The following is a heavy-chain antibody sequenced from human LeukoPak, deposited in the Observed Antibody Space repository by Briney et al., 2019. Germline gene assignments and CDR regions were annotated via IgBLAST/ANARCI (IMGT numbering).Heavy chain of an antibody. CDR3: AKDLAEAVAGPADY. Sequence: GGSLRLSCAASGFTFSNYWMSWVRQAPGKGLEWVANVVQDGSDRYYVDSVKGRFTISRDNAKNSLYLQMNSLRAEDTAVYYCAKDLAEAVAGPADYWGQGTLVTVSS. CDR1: GFTFSNYW. J-gene: IGHJ4*02. CDR2: VVQDGSDR. D-gene: IGHD6-19*01. V-gene: IGHV3-7*03.